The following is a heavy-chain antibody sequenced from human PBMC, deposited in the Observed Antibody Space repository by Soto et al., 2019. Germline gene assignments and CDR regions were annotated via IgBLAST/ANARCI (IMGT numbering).Heavy chain of an antibody. CDR3: ARVVMTTVPASYDYGMDV. D-gene: IGHD4-4*01. Sequence: QVQLVQSGAEVKKPGSSVTVSCKASGGTFSSYAISWVRQAPGQGLEWMGRIIPFIGTANYAQKFQGRVTITADEATSTAYMELPSLRSEDTAVYYCARVVMTTVPASYDYGMDVWGQGTTVTVSS. CDR1: GGTFSSYA. V-gene: IGHV1-69*18. J-gene: IGHJ6*02. CDR2: IIPFIGTA.